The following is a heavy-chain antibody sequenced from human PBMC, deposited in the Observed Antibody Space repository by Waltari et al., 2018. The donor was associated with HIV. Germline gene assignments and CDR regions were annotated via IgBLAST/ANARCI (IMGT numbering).Heavy chain of an antibody. Sequence: EVQLVESGGGLVQPGGSLRLSCAASGFTFSCYWMSWVRQAPGKGLYGVANIKQEGMEKYYVDPMKGRFTISRDNAKNSLYLQINSLRSEDTAVYYCAGRSPARRLNWFDPWGQGTLFIVSS. D-gene: IGHD2-8*01. CDR2: IKQEGMEK. CDR3: AGRSPARRLNWFDP. V-gene: IGHV3-7*01. CDR1: GFTFSCYW. J-gene: IGHJ5*02.